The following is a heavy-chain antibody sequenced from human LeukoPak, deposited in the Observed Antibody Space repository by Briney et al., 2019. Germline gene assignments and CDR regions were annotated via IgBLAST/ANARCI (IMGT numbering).Heavy chain of an antibody. CDR2: ISSSGTYV. CDR3: ARASSKQLAGYLPDGFDI. J-gene: IGHJ3*02. CDR1: GFTFSSYS. V-gene: IGHV3-21*01. Sequence: GGSLRLSCAASGFTFSSYSMNWVRQAPGKGLEWASSISSSGTYVYYADSVKGRFTISRDNAKNSLSLRMNSLRADDAAVYYCARASSKQLAGYLPDGFDIWGQGTMVTVSS. D-gene: IGHD3-9*01.